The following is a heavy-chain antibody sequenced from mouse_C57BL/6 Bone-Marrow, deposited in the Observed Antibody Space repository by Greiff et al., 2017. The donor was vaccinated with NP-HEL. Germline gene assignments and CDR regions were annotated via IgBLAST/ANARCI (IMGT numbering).Heavy chain of an antibody. Sequence: EVKLVDSGGGLVKPGGSLKLSCAASGFTFSSYAMSWVSQTPAKRLEWVATISDGGSYTYYPDNVKGRFTISRDNAKNNLYLQMSDLKSEDTAMYDCARDKIDDYDDEDAMDYWGQGTSVTVSS. V-gene: IGHV5-4*01. J-gene: IGHJ4*01. CDR1: GFTFSSYA. D-gene: IGHD2-4*01. CDR3: ARDKIDDYDDEDAMDY. CDR2: ISDGGSYT.